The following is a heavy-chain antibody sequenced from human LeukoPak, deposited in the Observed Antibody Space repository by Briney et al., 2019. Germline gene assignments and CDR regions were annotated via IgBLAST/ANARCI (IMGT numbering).Heavy chain of an antibody. Sequence: PSETLSLTCAVYGGSFSGYYWSWIRQPPGKGLEWIGEINHSGSTNYNPSLKSRVTISVDTSKNQFSLKLSSVTAADTAVYYCARGGQAVAGTGDFDYWGQGTLVTVSS. CDR3: ARGGQAVAGTGDFDY. V-gene: IGHV4-34*01. J-gene: IGHJ4*02. D-gene: IGHD6-19*01. CDR1: GGSFSGYY. CDR2: INHSGST.